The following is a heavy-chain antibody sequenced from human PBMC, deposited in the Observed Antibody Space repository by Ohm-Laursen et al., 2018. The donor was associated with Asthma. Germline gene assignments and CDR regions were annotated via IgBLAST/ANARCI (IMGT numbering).Heavy chain of an antibody. CDR3: AKATVQFSGSYFFDY. CDR1: GFSVSRHF. J-gene: IGHJ4*02. CDR2: ASYDGGNK. V-gene: IGHV3-30*18. D-gene: IGHD1-26*01. Sequence: SLRLSCAASGFSVSRHFMNWIRQAPGKGLEWLAFASYDGGNKDYADSVKGRFTISRDNSDNALYLQMNSLRADDSAVYFCAKATVQFSGSYFFDYWGQGSLVTVSS.